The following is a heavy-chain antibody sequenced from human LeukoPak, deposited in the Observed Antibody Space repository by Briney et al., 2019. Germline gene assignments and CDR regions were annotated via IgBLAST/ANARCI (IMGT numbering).Heavy chain of an antibody. CDR1: GGSISSGGYS. Sequence: SETLSLTCAVSGGSISSGGYSWSWIRQPPGKGLEWIGYIYHSGSTYYNPSLKSRVTISVDRSKNQFSLKLSSVTAADTAVYYCARSYSASYDSPAGWFDPWGQGTLVTVSS. D-gene: IGHD3-22*01. V-gene: IGHV4-30-2*01. CDR2: IYHSGST. CDR3: ARSYSASYDSPAGWFDP. J-gene: IGHJ5*02.